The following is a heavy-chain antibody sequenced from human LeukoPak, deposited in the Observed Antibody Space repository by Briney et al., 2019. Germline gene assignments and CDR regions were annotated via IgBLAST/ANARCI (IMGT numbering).Heavy chain of an antibody. CDR3: ARGQLLWFGGHPGFFDY. V-gene: IGHV1-8*01. CDR1: GYTFTSYD. J-gene: IGHJ4*02. D-gene: IGHD3-10*01. CDR2: MNPNSGNT. Sequence: GASVKVSCKASGYTFTSYDINWVRQATGQGLEWMGWMNPNSGNTGYAQKFQGRVTMTRNTSISTAYMELSSLRSEDTAVYYCARGQLLWFGGHPGFFDYWGQGTLVTVSS.